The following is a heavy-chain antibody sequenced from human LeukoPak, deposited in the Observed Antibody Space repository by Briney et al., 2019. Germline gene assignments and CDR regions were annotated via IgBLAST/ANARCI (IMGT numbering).Heavy chain of an antibody. V-gene: IGHV3-23*01. D-gene: IGHD3-22*01. CDR3: AKDARGYHRPIDH. CDR1: GFTFSSYA. Sequence: GGSLRLSCAASGFTFSSYAMSWVRQAPGKGLEWVSGIGGGGTNTDYADSVKGRFTISRDNSKNTLTLQMSSLRADDTAVYFCAKDARGYHRPIDHWGQGILVTVSS. CDR2: IGGGGTNT. J-gene: IGHJ4*02.